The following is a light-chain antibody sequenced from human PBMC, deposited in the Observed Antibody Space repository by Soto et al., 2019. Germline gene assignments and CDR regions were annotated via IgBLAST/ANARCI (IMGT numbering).Light chain of an antibody. J-gene: IGKJ1*01. CDR3: QHYNSYRT. Sequence: DIQMTQSPSTLSGSVGDRVTITCRASQTISSWLAWYQQKPGKAPKLLIYKASTLKSGVPSRFSGGGSGTEFTLTISSLQPDDFATYYCQHYNSYRTFGQGTKVDIK. V-gene: IGKV1-5*03. CDR2: KAS. CDR1: QTISSW.